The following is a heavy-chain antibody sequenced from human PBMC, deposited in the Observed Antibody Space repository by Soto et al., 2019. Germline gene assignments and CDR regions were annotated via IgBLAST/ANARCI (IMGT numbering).Heavy chain of an antibody. D-gene: IGHD3-3*01. CDR1: GFTFSSYA. CDR3: AGGDEVFGVVIYYYYYGMDV. Sequence: GSLRLSCSASGFTFSSYAMHWVRQAPGKGLEYVSAISSNGGSTYYADSVKGRFTISRDNSKNTLYLQMSSLRAEDTAVYYCAGGDEVFGVVIYYYYYGMDVWGQGTTVTVSS. CDR2: ISSNGGST. V-gene: IGHV3-64D*06. J-gene: IGHJ6*02.